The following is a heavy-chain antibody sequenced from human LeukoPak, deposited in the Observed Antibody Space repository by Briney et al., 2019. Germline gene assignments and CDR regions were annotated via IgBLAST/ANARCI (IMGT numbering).Heavy chain of an antibody. CDR1: GYTVTSYD. D-gene: IGHD3-3*01. Sequence: ASVKVSCKASGYTVTSYDINWVRQSTGQGLEWMGWMNPNSGNTGYAQKFQGRVTMTRNTSISTAYMELSSLRSEDTAVYYCAREGVVDMGFDYWGQGTLVTVSS. CDR2: MNPNSGNT. V-gene: IGHV1-8*01. J-gene: IGHJ4*02. CDR3: AREGVVDMGFDY.